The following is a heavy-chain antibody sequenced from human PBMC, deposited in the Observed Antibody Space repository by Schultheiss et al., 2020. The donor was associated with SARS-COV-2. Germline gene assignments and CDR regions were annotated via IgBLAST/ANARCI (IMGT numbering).Heavy chain of an antibody. J-gene: IGHJ4*02. Sequence: GGSLRLSCTASGFTSGDYAMSWFRQAPGKGLEWVGFIRSKAYGGTREYAASVKGRFTISRDDSKSIAYLQMNSLKTEDTAVYYCTTGGYDFDYWGQGTLVTVSS. V-gene: IGHV3-49*03. CDR3: TTGGYDFDY. CDR2: IRSKAYGGTR. D-gene: IGHD5-12*01. CDR1: GFTSGDYA.